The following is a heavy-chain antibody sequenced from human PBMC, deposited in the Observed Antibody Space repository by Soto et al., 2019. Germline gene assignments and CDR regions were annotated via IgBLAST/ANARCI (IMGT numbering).Heavy chain of an antibody. D-gene: IGHD3-3*01. J-gene: IGHJ5*02. CDR3: ARWDRVSIFGVINWFDP. V-gene: IGHV1-2*02. CDR2: IMPGSGAT. CDR1: GYTFTGCY. Sequence: ASVKISCKASGYTFTGCYIHRVRQAPGQGLEWMGWIMPGSGATNYTQKLHGRVTVTSETSTNTASLERSRLRSDDTSVYFWARWDRVSIFGVINWFDPWGQGTLVTVSS.